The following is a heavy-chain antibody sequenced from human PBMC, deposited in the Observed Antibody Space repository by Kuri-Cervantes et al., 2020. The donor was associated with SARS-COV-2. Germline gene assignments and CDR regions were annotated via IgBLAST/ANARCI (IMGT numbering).Heavy chain of an antibody. CDR1: GGSFSGYY. CDR3: ARSKGSGWFGFDPSMDV. CDR2: INHSGST. V-gene: IGHV4-34*01. Sequence: SETLSLTCAVYGGSFSGYYWSWIRQPPGKGLEWIEEINHSGSTNYNPSLKSRVTISVDTSKNQFSLKLSSVTAADTAVYYCARSKGSGWFGFDPSMDVWGQGTTVTVSS. J-gene: IGHJ6*02. D-gene: IGHD6-19*01.